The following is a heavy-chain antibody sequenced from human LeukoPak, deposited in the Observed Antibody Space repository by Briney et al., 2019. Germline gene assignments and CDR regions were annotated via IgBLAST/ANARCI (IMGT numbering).Heavy chain of an antibody. CDR1: GFTFSSYW. D-gene: IGHD4-17*01. CDR3: AREVTVTTRGYYFDY. J-gene: IGHJ4*02. Sequence: PGGSLRLSCAASGFTFSSYWMSWVRQAPGKGLEWVANIKQDGSEKYYVDSVKGRFTISRDNAKNSLYLQMNSLRAEDTAVYYCAREVTVTTRGYYFDYWGQGTLVTVSS. CDR2: IKQDGSEK. V-gene: IGHV3-7*01.